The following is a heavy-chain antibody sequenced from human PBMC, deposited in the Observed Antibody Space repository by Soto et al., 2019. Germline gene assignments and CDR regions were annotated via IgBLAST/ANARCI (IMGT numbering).Heavy chain of an antibody. J-gene: IGHJ5*02. CDR1: GFTFSSYS. Sequence: EVQLVESGGGLVKPGGSLRLCCAASGFTFSSYSMNWVRQAPGKGLEWVSSISSSSSYIYYADSVKGRFTISRDNAKNSLYLQMNSLRAEDTAVYYCARDDGDLWGWFDPWGQGTLVTVSS. CDR2: ISSSSSYI. CDR3: ARDDGDLWGWFDP. D-gene: IGHD4-17*01. V-gene: IGHV3-21*01.